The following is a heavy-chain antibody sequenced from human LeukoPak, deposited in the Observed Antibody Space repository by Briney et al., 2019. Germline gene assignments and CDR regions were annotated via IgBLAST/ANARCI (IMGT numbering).Heavy chain of an antibody. CDR1: GFTFSSYA. CDR2: ISSNGGST. D-gene: IGHD6-13*01. V-gene: IGHV3-64*01. Sequence: GGSLRLSCAASGFTFSSYAMHWVRQAPGKGLEYVSAISSNGGSTYYANSVKGRFTISRDNSKNTLYLQVGSLRAEDMAVYYCVRVMYSSSWYTTSLDYWGQGTLVTVSS. CDR3: VRVMYSSSWYTTSLDY. J-gene: IGHJ4*02.